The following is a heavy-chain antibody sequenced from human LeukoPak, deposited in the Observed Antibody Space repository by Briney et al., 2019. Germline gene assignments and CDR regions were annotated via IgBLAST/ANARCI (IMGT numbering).Heavy chain of an antibody. CDR2: IKQDGSEK. V-gene: IGHV3-7*01. CDR3: ARGGVDSSSPYFDY. CDR1: GFTFSSYW. Sequence: GGSLRLSCAASGFTFSSYWMSWVPQAPGKGLEWVANIKQDGSEKYYVDSVKGRFTISRDNAKNSLYLQMNSLSAEDTAVYYCARGGVDSSSPYFDYWGQGTLVTVSS. D-gene: IGHD6-6*01. J-gene: IGHJ4*02.